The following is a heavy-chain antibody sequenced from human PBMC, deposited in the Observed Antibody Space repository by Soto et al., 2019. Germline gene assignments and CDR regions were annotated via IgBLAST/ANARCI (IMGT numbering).Heavy chain of an antibody. D-gene: IGHD5-18*01. CDR2: IKQDGSEK. J-gene: IGHJ4*02. CDR1: GFTFSSYW. V-gene: IGHV3-7*05. CDR3: ASQMYSYGYYY. Sequence: GGSLRLSCAASGFTFSSYWMSWVRQAPEKGLEWVANIKQDGSEKYYVDSVKGRFTISRDNAKNSLYLQMNSLRAEDTAVYYCASQMYSYGYYYWGQGTLVTVSS.